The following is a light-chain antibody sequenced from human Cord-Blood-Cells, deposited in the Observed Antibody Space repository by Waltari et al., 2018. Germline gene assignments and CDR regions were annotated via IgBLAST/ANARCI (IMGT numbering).Light chain of an antibody. CDR1: SRRLARNY. CDR2: EDN. Sequence: NFMLTQPHSVSESPGKTVTISCPRRSRRLARNYVQWYQQPPGSSPTTVIYEDNQRPSGVPDRFSGSIDSSSNSASLTISGLKTEDEADYYCQSYDSSNWVFGGGTKLTVL. J-gene: IGLJ3*02. V-gene: IGLV6-57*01. CDR3: QSYDSSNWV.